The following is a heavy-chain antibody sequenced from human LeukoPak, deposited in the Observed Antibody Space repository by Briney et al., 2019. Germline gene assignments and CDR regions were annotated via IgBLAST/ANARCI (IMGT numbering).Heavy chain of an antibody. CDR2: ISTSSIYI. Sequence: PGGSLRLSCAASGFTFSAYSMNWVRQAPGKGLEWVSSISTSSIYIYYADSVKGRFTVSRDNAKNSLYLHMNSLRPEDTAVYYCAKRANWNDGTFDYWGQGTLVTVSS. CDR1: GFTFSAYS. J-gene: IGHJ4*02. CDR3: AKRANWNDGTFDY. V-gene: IGHV3-21*01. D-gene: IGHD1-1*01.